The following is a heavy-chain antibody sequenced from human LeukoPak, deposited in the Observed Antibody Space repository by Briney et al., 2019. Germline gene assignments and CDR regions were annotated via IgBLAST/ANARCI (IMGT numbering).Heavy chain of an antibody. CDR1: GYTFTSYD. CDR2: MNPNSGNT. Sequence: ASVKVSCKASGYTFTSYDINWVRQATGQGHEWMGWMNPNSGNTGYAQKFQGRVTMTRNTSISTAYMELSSLRSDDTAVYYCARDRYYGSGSYTNYYYYYYMDVWGKGTTVTISS. CDR3: ARDRYYGSGSYTNYYYYYYMDV. J-gene: IGHJ6*03. V-gene: IGHV1-8*01. D-gene: IGHD3-10*01.